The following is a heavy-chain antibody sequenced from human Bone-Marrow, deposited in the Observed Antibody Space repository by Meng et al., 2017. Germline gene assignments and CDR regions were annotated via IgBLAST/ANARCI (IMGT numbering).Heavy chain of an antibody. CDR2: ISAYNGNT. CDR1: GYTFTSYG. CDR3: ARDYNVVVVAASQWLAFDI. Sequence: ASVKVSCKASGYTFTSYGISWVRQAPGQGLEWMGWISAYNGNTNYAQKLQGRVTMTTDTSTSTAYMELRSLRSDDTAVYYCARDYNVVVVAASQWLAFDIWGQGTMVTVSS. V-gene: IGHV1-18*01. J-gene: IGHJ3*02. D-gene: IGHD2-15*01.